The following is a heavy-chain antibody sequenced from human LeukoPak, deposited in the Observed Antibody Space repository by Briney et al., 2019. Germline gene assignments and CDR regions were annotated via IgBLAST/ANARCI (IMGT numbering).Heavy chain of an antibody. CDR2: ISYDGSNK. V-gene: IGHV3-30-3*01. Sequence: GGSLRLSCAASGFTFSSYAMHWVRQAPGKGLEWVAVISYDGSNKYYAGSVKGRFTISRDNSKNTLYLQMNSLRAEDTAVYYCARGRDSSGWYLKNFDYWGQGTLVTVSS. J-gene: IGHJ4*02. CDR1: GFTFSSYA. CDR3: ARGRDSSGWYLKNFDY. D-gene: IGHD6-19*01.